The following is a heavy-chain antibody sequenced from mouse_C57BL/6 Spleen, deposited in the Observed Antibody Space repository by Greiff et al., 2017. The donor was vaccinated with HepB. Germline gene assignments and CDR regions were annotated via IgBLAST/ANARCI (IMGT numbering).Heavy chain of an antibody. Sequence: LQESGPELVKPGASVKLSCKASGYTFTSYDINWVKQRPGQGLEWIGWIYPRDGSPKYTEKFKGKATLTVDTSSSTAYMGLHSLTSEDSAVYFCARGGLYGNYFAWFADWGQGTLVTVSA. D-gene: IGHD2-1*01. CDR1: GYTFTSYD. V-gene: IGHV1-85*01. CDR2: IYPRDGSP. CDR3: ARGGLYGNYFAWFAD. J-gene: IGHJ3*01.